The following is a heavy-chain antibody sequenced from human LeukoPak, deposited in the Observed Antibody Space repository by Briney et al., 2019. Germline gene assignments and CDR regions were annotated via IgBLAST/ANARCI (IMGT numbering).Heavy chain of an antibody. Sequence: SVKVSCKASGGTFSSYAISWVRQAPGQGLEWMGGIIPIFGTANYAQKFQGRVTITTDESTSTAYMELSSLRSEDTAVYYCARARTGYSSSFYFDYWGQGTLVTVSS. CDR2: IIPIFGTA. CDR3: ARARTGYSSSFYFDY. D-gene: IGHD6-13*01. J-gene: IGHJ4*02. CDR1: GGTFSSYA. V-gene: IGHV1-69*05.